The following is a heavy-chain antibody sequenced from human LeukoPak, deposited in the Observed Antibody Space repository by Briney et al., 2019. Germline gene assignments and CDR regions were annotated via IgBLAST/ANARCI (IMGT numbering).Heavy chain of an antibody. CDR2: ITNDGSST. CDR3: AASKTGYSSGWYTYYIDY. V-gene: IGHV3-74*01. D-gene: IGHD6-19*01. CDR1: GLTFSSHW. J-gene: IGHJ4*02. Sequence: GGSLRLSCAASGLTFSSHWMHWVRQAPGKGLVWVSRITNDGSSTTYADSVKGRFTISRDNSKNTLYLQMNSLRAEDTAVYYCAASKTGYSSGWYTYYIDYWGQGTLVTVSS.